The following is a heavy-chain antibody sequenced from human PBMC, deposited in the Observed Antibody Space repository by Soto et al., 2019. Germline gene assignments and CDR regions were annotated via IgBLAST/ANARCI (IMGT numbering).Heavy chain of an antibody. Sequence: VHLVQSGAEVKKPGASVKVSCRASGYTFTSDAMHWVRQAPGQGLEWMGWINVGTGYTTFSQKFQGRVSLTSVKYASTAYMELSSLRSEDTAIYYCARAGAWGSNYDDAAFDAWGQGTKVTVSS. CDR2: INVGTGYT. CDR1: GYTFTSDA. CDR3: ARAGAWGSNYDDAAFDA. V-gene: IGHV1-3*01. J-gene: IGHJ3*01. D-gene: IGHD3-22*01.